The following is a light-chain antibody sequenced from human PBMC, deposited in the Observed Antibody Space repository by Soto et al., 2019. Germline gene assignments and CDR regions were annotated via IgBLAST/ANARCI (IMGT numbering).Light chain of an antibody. CDR3: QKYNSVPVW. CDR1: QDISNY. V-gene: IGKV1-27*01. J-gene: IGKJ1*01. CDR2: AAS. Sequence: DIQMTQSPSSLSASVGDRVTITCRASQDISNYLAWYQQKPGKAPKLLIYAASTLQSGVPSRFSGSGSGTDFTLTISSLQPEDVATYYSQKYNSVPVWFGQGTKVEIK.